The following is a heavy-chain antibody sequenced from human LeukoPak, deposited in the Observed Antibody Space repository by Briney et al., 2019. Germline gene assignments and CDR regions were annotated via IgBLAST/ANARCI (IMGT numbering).Heavy chain of an antibody. Sequence: ARSLTLSCAASGFTFSTFAMSCARHAPGKGLDWVSDIGGGGGSGVSTYYADSVRGRFTISRDNSKNTVFLQMNSLRAEDTAVYYCVKDPRFCSGGSCQSWGQGTLVTVSS. J-gene: IGHJ4*02. CDR1: GFTFSTFA. D-gene: IGHD2-15*01. CDR3: VKDPRFCSGGSCQS. V-gene: IGHV3-23*01. CDR2: IGGGGGSGVST.